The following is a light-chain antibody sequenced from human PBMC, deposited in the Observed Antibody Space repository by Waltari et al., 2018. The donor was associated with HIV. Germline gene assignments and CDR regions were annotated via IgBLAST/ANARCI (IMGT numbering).Light chain of an antibody. CDR2: AAS. Sequence: DVQMTQSPSSLSASVGDRITITCRASQDSNYLAWYQQKPGKIPKLLIYAASSLHSGVPSRFSGSWSGTDFTLTIGGLQPEDVATYYCQKYDSAPRTFGQGTKVEIK. V-gene: IGKV1-27*01. J-gene: IGKJ1*01. CDR3: QKYDSAPRT. CDR1: QDSNY.